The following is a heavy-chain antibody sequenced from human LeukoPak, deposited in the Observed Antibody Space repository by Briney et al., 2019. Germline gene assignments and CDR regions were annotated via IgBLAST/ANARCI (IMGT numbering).Heavy chain of an antibody. D-gene: IGHD3-22*01. CDR1: GYTFTSYG. CDR3: ARDLPVGVYYDSSGSKNWFDP. V-gene: IGHV1-18*01. J-gene: IGHJ5*02. Sequence: GASVKVSCKASGYTFTSYGISWVRQAPGQGLEWMGWISAYNGNTNYAQKPQGRVTMTTDTSTSTAYMELRSLRSDDTAVYYCARDLPVGVYYDSSGSKNWFDPWGQGTLVTVSS. CDR2: ISAYNGNT.